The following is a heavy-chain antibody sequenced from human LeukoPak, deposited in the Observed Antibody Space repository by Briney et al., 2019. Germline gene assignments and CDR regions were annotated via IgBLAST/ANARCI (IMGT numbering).Heavy chain of an antibody. CDR1: GNTFTGYY. V-gene: IGHV1-2*02. D-gene: IGHD2-2*01. CDR2: INPNSGGT. J-gene: IGHJ5*02. Sequence: GASVKVSCKASGNTFTGYYIHWVRQAPGQGLEWMGWINPNSGGTNYAQKFQGRVTMTRDTSISTAYMELSRLRSDDTAVYYCARGIVPAASTRGFDPWGQGTLVTVSS. CDR3: ARGIVPAASTRGFDP.